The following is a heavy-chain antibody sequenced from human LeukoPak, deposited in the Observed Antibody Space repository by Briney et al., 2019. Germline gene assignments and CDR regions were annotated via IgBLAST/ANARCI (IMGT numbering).Heavy chain of an antibody. J-gene: IGHJ4*02. CDR2: IIPIFGTA. D-gene: IGHD5-24*01. Sequence: SVKVSCKASGGTFSSYAISWVRQAPGQGLEWMGGIIPIFGTANYAQKFQGRVTITADESTSTAYMELSSLRSEDTAVYYCARDLRGDGYNLDYWGQGTLVTVSS. CDR3: ARDLRGDGYNLDY. V-gene: IGHV1-69*13. CDR1: GGTFSSYA.